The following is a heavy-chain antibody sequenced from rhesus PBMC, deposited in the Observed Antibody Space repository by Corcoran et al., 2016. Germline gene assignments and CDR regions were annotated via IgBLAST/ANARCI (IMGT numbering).Heavy chain of an antibody. D-gene: IGHD6-13*01. J-gene: IGHJ4*01. Sequence: QVQLQESGPGLVKPSETLSLTCAVSGGSISGGYYWGWIRQPPGKGLEWFGNIYCKSAGTYHNPSLKSRVTLSKDTSKNPFSLKLSSVTAADTAVYYCARALHQQLVDYWGQGVLVTVSS. V-gene: IGHV4S7*01. CDR1: GGSISGGYY. CDR3: ARALHQQLVDY. CDR2: IYCKSAGT.